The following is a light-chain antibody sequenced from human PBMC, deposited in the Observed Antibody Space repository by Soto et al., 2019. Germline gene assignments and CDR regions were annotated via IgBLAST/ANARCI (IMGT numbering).Light chain of an antibody. V-gene: IGKV3-20*01. CDR1: QSVSSDY. J-gene: IGKJ1*01. Sequence: ENVLTQSPGTLSLSPGERATLSCRASQSVSSDYLAWYQQKPGQPPRLLIYGASSRATGIPDRFSGSGSGTDFTLTISRLEPEDFAVYYCQQYGSSPTFGQGTKVDIK. CDR2: GAS. CDR3: QQYGSSPT.